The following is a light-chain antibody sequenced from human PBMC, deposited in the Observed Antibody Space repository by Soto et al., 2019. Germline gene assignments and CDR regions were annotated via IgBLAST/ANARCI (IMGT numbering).Light chain of an antibody. CDR1: SSDVGGYNY. CDR3: SSYTSISTPYV. J-gene: IGLJ1*01. Sequence: QSALTQPASVSGSPGQSITISCTGTSSDVGGYNYVSWYQQHPGKAPKLMIYDVTDRPSGVSNRFSGFKSGNTASLTISGLQAEDEADYYCSSYTSISTPYVFGTGTKLTVL. V-gene: IGLV2-14*01. CDR2: DVT.